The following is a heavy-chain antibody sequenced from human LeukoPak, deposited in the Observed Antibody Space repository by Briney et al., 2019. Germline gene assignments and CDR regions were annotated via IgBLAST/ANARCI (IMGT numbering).Heavy chain of an antibody. CDR3: ARDRANYDILTGYFPNFDY. CDR2: ISYSGST. D-gene: IGHD3-9*01. J-gene: IGHJ4*02. V-gene: IGHV4-39*07. CDR1: GDSISSNIYY. Sequence: PSETLSLTCTVSGDSISSNIYYWGWIRQPPGKGLEWIGIISYSGSTYYNPSLKSRVTISVDTSKNQFSLKLSSVTAADTAVYYCARDRANYDILTGYFPNFDYWGQGTLVTVSS.